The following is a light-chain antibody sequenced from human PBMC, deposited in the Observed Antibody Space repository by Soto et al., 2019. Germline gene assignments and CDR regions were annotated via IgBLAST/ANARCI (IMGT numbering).Light chain of an antibody. J-gene: IGLJ2*01. CDR1: SSDVDRYNF. CDR3: SSYISRSSLVLV. Sequence: QAVLTQPASVSGSPGQSITISWTGTSSDVDRYNFVSWYQQHPGKAPKLMIYDVSNRPSGVSDRFSGSKSGSTASLTISGLQAEDEADYYCSSYISRSSLVLVFGGGTKLTVL. V-gene: IGLV2-14*01. CDR2: DVS.